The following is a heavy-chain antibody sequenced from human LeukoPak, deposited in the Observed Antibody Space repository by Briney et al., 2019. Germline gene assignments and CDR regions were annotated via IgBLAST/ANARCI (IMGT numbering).Heavy chain of an antibody. D-gene: IGHD3-3*01. CDR1: GFTFSDYY. CDR2: ISSSGSTI. Sequence: PGGSLRLSCAASGFTFSDYYMSWIRQAPGKGLEWVSYISSSGSTIYYADSVKGRFTISRDNSKNTLYLQMNSLRAEDTAVYYCAKDQNLGFWSGYYTGYGNWGQGTLVTVSS. J-gene: IGHJ4*02. CDR3: AKDQNLGFWSGYYTGYGN. V-gene: IGHV3-11*04.